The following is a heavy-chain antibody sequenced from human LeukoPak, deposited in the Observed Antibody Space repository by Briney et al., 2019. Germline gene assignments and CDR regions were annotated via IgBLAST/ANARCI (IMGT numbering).Heavy chain of an antibody. CDR3: ARLFGLGTVALNY. Sequence: GESLKISCQGSGYKFGNFWIAWVRQMPGKGLEWMGIIYPGDSDTRYSPSFQGLVTISANKSISTAYLQWNRLKASDTAMYYCARLFGLGTVALNYWGQGTLVTVSS. CDR2: IYPGDSDT. CDR1: GYKFGNFW. J-gene: IGHJ4*02. V-gene: IGHV5-51*01. D-gene: IGHD7-27*01.